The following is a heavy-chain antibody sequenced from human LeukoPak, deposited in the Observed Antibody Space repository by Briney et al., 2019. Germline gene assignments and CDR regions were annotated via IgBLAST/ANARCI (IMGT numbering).Heavy chain of an antibody. CDR3: AREGNYYDMDV. CDR1: GFTFSGYA. Sequence: GGSLRLSCAASGFTFSGYAMSWVRQAPGKGLEWVSAIIGSGGSTYYADSVKGRFTISRDNSKNTLYPQMNSLRAEDTAMYYCAREGNYYDMDVWGQGTTVTVSS. J-gene: IGHJ6*02. CDR2: IIGSGGST. V-gene: IGHV3-23*01.